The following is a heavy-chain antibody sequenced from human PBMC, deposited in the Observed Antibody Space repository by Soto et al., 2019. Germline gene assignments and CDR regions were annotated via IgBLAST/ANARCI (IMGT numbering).Heavy chain of an antibody. CDR1: GYIFTSYD. Sequence: QVQLVQSGAEEKKPGASVKVSCKASGYIFTSYDINWVRQATGQGLERVGWMNPKSGNTGYAQKFEGRVTMTRNTSISTAYMELRSLRSEGTAGYYCGRAPEYRSTWDFCFYYMGVWGNGTTVAVS. J-gene: IGHJ6*03. V-gene: IGHV1-8*01. CDR3: GRAPEYRSTWDFCFYYMGV. D-gene: IGHD6-13*01. CDR2: MNPKSGNT.